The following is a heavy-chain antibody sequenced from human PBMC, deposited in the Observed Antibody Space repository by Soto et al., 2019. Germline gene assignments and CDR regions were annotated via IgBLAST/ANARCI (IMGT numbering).Heavy chain of an antibody. V-gene: IGHV3-33*01. CDR3: ARAKYYDFWSGDYGMDV. CDR2: IWYDGSNK. J-gene: IGHJ6*02. D-gene: IGHD3-3*01. Sequence: QVQLVESGGGVVQPGRSLRLSCAASGFTFSSYGMHWVRQAPGKGLEWVAVIWYDGSNKYYADSVKGRFTISRDNSKNXXYLQMNSLRAEDTAVYYCARAKYYDFWSGDYGMDVWGQGTTVTVSS. CDR1: GFTFSSYG.